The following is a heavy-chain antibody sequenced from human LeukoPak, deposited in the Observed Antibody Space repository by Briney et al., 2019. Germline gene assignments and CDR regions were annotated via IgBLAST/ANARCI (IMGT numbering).Heavy chain of an antibody. CDR3: AKKFSTGYSSSRNAFDI. V-gene: IGHV3-23*01. CDR2: ISGSGGST. D-gene: IGHD6-13*01. CDR1: GFTFSSYA. Sequence: VQPGASLRLSCAASGFTFSSYAMSWVRQAPGKGLEWVSAISGSGGSTYYADSVKGRFTISRDNSKNTLYLQMNSLRAEDTDVYYCAKKFSTGYSSSRNAFDIWGQGTMVTVSS. J-gene: IGHJ3*02.